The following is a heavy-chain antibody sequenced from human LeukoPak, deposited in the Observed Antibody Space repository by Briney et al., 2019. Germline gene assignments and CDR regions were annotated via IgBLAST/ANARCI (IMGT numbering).Heavy chain of an antibody. CDR2: MYYSGNT. D-gene: IGHD3-3*01. CDR3: ARLWSGYRPPDY. V-gene: IGHV4-39*01. CDR1: GGSIGSCPYY. Sequence: PSETLSLTCTVSGGSIGSCPYYWVWIRPPPGKGLEWIGSMYYSGNTYYKPSLKNRVTISVDTSKNQFSLKLRSVTAADTAVYYCARLWSGYRPPDYWGRGTLVTVSS. J-gene: IGHJ4*02.